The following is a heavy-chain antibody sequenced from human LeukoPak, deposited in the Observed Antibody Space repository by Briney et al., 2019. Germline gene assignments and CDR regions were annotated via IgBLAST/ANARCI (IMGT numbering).Heavy chain of an antibody. Sequence: GGSLRLSCAASGFTFSSYSMNWVRQAPGKGLEWVSSISSSSSYIYYADSVKGRFTISRDNAKNSLYLQMNSLRAEDTAVYYCARDLYCGGDCYPYYFDYWGQGTLVTVSP. J-gene: IGHJ4*02. V-gene: IGHV3-21*01. CDR3: ARDLYCGGDCYPYYFDY. D-gene: IGHD2-21*02. CDR1: GFTFSSYS. CDR2: ISSSSSYI.